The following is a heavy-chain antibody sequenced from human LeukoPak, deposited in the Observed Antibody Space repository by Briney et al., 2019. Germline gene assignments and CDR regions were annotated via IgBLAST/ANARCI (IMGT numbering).Heavy chain of an antibody. J-gene: IGHJ4*02. CDR1: GGSFIDYW. D-gene: IGHD3-10*01. Sequence: SETLSLTCAVYGGSFIDYWRSWIRQPPGNGLEWIGEINHSGNTNYNPSLKSRVTISIDTSKNQVSLKLSSVTAADTAVYYCARGGEGHYYGSASQDYWGQGTLVTVSS. CDR3: ARGGEGHYYGSASQDY. CDR2: INHSGNT. V-gene: IGHV4-34*01.